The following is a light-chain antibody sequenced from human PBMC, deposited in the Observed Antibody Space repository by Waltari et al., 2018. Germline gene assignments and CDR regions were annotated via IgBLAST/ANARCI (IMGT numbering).Light chain of an antibody. CDR1: ANDVGNYNL. Sequence: QSALTQPASVSGSPGQSITISCAGTANDVGNYNLVSWYQQNPGKAPKLIIYEVTKRPSGVSNRFSASKSGIAASLTISGLQAEDEAEYYCFSYAGRFSFVFGTGTQVTV. J-gene: IGLJ1*01. CDR3: FSYAGRFSFV. CDR2: EVT. V-gene: IGLV2-23*02.